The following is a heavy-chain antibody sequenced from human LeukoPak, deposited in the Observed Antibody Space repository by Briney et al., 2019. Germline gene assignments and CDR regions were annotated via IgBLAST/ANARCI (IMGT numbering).Heavy chain of an antibody. J-gene: IGHJ4*02. Sequence: SQTLSLTCTVSGGSISSGGYYWSWIRQHPGKGLEWIGYIYYSGSTYYNPSLKSRVTISVDTSKNQFSLKLSSVTAADTAVYYCARVPRLLYDYVWGSYRPHPYFDYWGQGTLVTVSS. CDR1: GGSISSGGYY. V-gene: IGHV4-31*03. D-gene: IGHD3-16*02. CDR2: IYYSGST. CDR3: ARVPRLLYDYVWGSYRPHPYFDY.